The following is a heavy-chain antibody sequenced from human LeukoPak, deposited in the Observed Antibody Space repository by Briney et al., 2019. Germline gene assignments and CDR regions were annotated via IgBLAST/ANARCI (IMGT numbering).Heavy chain of an antibody. J-gene: IGHJ4*02. V-gene: IGHV3-30*18. Sequence: GGSLRLSCAASGFTFSSYGIHWVRQAPGKGLEWVAVISNDGSNKYYADSVKGRFIISRDNSKNTLYLQMNSLRAEDTAVYYCAKETGRWELEWGQGTLVTVSS. D-gene: IGHD1-26*01. CDR1: GFTFSSYG. CDR2: ISNDGSNK. CDR3: AKETGRWELE.